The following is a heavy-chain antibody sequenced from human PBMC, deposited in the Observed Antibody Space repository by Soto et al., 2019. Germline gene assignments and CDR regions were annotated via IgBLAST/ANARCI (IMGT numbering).Heavy chain of an antibody. Sequence: GASVKVSCKASGYTFTSYYMHWLRQAPGQGLEWMGIINPSGGSTSYAQKFQGRVTMTRDTSTSTVYMELSSLRSEDTAVYYCARERELNYFDYWGQGTLVTVPQ. J-gene: IGHJ4*02. D-gene: IGHD1-26*01. CDR3: ARERELNYFDY. CDR2: INPSGGST. CDR1: GYTFTSYY. V-gene: IGHV1-46*01.